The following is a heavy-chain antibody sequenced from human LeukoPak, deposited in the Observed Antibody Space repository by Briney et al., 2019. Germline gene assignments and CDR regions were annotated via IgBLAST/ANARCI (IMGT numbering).Heavy chain of an antibody. V-gene: IGHV3-23*01. J-gene: IGHJ4*02. CDR3: ARAIVVVTAILN. D-gene: IGHD2-21*02. Sequence: GGSLRLSCAASGFTFSNYAMNWVRQAPGKGLQWVSAISGSGGDTYYADSVKGRFTISRDNSKNTLHLQMNSLRAEDTAVYYCARAIVVVTAILNWGQGTLSPSPQ. CDR1: GFTFSNYA. CDR2: ISGSGGDT.